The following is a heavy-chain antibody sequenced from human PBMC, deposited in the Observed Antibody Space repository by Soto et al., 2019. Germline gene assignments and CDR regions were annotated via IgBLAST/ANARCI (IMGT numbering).Heavy chain of an antibody. D-gene: IGHD3-9*01. Sequence: ASVKVSCKASGYTFTSYAMHWVRQAPGQRLEWMGWINAGNGNTKYSQKFQGRVTITRDTSASTAYMELSSLRSEDTAVYYCARKAHYDILTGYYNAEYSQHWGQGTLVTVSS. CDR1: GYTFTSYA. CDR3: ARKAHYDILTGYYNAEYSQH. CDR2: INAGNGNT. J-gene: IGHJ1*01. V-gene: IGHV1-3*01.